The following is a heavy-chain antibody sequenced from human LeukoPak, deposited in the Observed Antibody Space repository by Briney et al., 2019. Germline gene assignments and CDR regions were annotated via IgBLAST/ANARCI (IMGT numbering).Heavy chain of an antibody. V-gene: IGHV3-30*04. Sequence: GGSLRLSCAASGFTFSSYAMHWVRQAPGKGLEWVAVISYDGSNKYYADSVKGRLTISRDNSKNTLYLQMNSLRAEDTAVYYCARDMGRVTHHDGMDVWGQGTTVTVSS. CDR2: ISYDGSNK. CDR1: GFTFSSYA. J-gene: IGHJ6*02. D-gene: IGHD4-23*01. CDR3: ARDMGRVTHHDGMDV.